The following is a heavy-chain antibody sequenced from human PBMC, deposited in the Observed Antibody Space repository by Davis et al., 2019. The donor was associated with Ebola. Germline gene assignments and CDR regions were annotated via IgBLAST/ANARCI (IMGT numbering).Heavy chain of an antibody. CDR2: ISGDGGST. J-gene: IGHJ6*02. V-gene: IGHV3-43*02. Sequence: PGGSLRLSCAASGFTFDDYAMHWVRHDPGKGLEWVSLISGDGGSTYYADSVKGRFTISRDNSKNSLYLQMNSLRTEDTALYYCAKDITMVRGVVFYYYGMDVWGQGALVTVSS. CDR1: GFTFDDYA. D-gene: IGHD3-10*01. CDR3: AKDITMVRGVVFYYYGMDV.